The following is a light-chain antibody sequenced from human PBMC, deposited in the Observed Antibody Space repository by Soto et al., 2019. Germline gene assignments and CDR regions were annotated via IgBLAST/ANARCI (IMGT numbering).Light chain of an antibody. CDR1: SSNIGNNY. V-gene: IGLV1-51*02. CDR3: GTWDSGLSVV. J-gene: IGLJ2*01. CDR2: ENN. Sequence: QSVLTQPPSVSAAPGQKITISCSGSSSNIGNNYVSWYQQLPGTAPQLLIYENNKRPSGIPDRFSGSKSGTSATLGITGLQTGDEADYYCGTWDSGLSVVFGEGTKLTVL.